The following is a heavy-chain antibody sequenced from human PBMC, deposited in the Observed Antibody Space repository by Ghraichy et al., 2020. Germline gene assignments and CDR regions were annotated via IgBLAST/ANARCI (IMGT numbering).Heavy chain of an antibody. CDR2: IYYSGST. D-gene: IGHD3-10*01. J-gene: IGHJ4*02. CDR1: GGSISSNY. V-gene: IGHV4-59*01. Sequence: SETLSLTCTVSGGSISSNYWSWIRQPPGKGLEWIGYIYYSGSTNYNPSLKSRVTISVDTSNNQFSLKLSSVTAADTAVYYCARDRGGQGGHFDYWGQGTLVTVSS. CDR3: ARDRGGQGGHFDY.